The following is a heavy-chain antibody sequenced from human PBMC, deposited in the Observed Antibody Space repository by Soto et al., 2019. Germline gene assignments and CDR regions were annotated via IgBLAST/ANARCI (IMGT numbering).Heavy chain of an antibody. CDR2: FYSGGGT. V-gene: IGHV3-66*01. CDR3: ARDTDYRDYYFDY. D-gene: IGHD4-17*01. J-gene: IGHJ4*02. CDR1: GFTVSNNY. Sequence: EVQLVESGGGLVQPGGSLRLSCAASGFTVSNNYKSWVRQAPGKGLEWLSVFYSGGGTYYADSVKGRFTISRDNSKNTLYLQMNSLRVEDTAIYYCARDTDYRDYYFDYWGQGTLVTVSS.